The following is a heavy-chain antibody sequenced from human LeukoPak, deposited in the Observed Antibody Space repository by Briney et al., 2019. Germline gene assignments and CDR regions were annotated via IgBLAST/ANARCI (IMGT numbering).Heavy chain of an antibody. CDR3: ARSGRGYYDFWSGKYYFDY. Sequence: ASVKVSCKASGGTFSSYAISWVRQAPGQGLEWVGGIIPIFGTANYAQKFQGRVTITADESTSTAYMELSSLRSEDTAVYYCARSGRGYYDFWSGKYYFDYWGQGTLVTVSS. D-gene: IGHD3-3*01. CDR2: IIPIFGTA. CDR1: GGTFSSYA. J-gene: IGHJ4*02. V-gene: IGHV1-69*13.